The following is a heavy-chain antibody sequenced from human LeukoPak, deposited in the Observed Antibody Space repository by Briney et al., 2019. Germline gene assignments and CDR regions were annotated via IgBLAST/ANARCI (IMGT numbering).Heavy chain of an antibody. CDR3: ARRDVYNRFDY. J-gene: IGHJ4*02. D-gene: IGHD5-24*01. CDR1: GGSISSYY. Sequence: SETLSLTCTVSGGSISSYYWSWLRQPPGKGLEWIGYISYSGSTNYNPSLKSRVTISVDTSKNQFSLRLTSVTAADTAVYYCARRDVYNRFDYWGQGTLVTVSS. CDR2: ISYSGST. V-gene: IGHV4-59*01.